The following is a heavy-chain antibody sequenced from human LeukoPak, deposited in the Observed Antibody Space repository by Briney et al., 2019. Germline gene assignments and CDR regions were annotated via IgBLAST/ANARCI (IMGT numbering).Heavy chain of an antibody. J-gene: IGHJ6*02. Sequence: PGGSLRLSCAASGFTFSSYAMSWVRQAPGKGLEWVSAISGSGGSTYYADSVKGPFTISRDNSKNTLYLQMNSLRAEDTAVYYCARDLTPLIQLWPRSLDYNYGMDVWGQGTTVTVSS. D-gene: IGHD5-24*01. V-gene: IGHV3-23*01. CDR2: ISGSGGST. CDR3: ARDLTPLIQLWPRSLDYNYGMDV. CDR1: GFTFSSYA.